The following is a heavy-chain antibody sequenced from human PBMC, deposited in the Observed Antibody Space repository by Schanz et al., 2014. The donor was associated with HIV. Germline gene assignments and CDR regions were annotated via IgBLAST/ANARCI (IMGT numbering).Heavy chain of an antibody. CDR2: LYSGGRK. CDR1: GFTVSSNY. V-gene: IGHV3-53*01. D-gene: IGHD3-16*01. Sequence: EVQLVESGGGLIQPGGSLRLTCVASGFTVSSNYMTWVRQAPGKGLEWVSVLYSGGRKYYADAVKGRFTISRDSSKNTVYLEMNSLRAEDTAVYYCARGNDFFGGVPDYWGQGTLVSVSS. CDR3: ARGNDFFGGVPDY. J-gene: IGHJ4*02.